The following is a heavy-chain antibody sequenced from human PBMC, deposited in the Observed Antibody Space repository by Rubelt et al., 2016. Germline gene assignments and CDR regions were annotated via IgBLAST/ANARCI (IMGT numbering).Heavy chain of an antibody. V-gene: IGHV3-48*04. CDR2: ISSSISTI. Sequence: VQLVESGGGVVQPGRSLRLSCAASGFTFSSYGMNWVGQAPGKGLEWVSYISSSISTIYYADSGKGRFTISRDNAKNSLYVEMNSLRAEDTAVYYGARDGGGYGMDVWGQGTTVTVSS. J-gene: IGHJ6*02. CDR1: GFTFSSYG. CDR3: ARDGGGYGMDV. D-gene: IGHD2-15*01.